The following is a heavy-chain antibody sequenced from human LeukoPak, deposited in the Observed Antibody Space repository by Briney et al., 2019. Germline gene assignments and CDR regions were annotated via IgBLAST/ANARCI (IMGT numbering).Heavy chain of an antibody. D-gene: IGHD6-13*01. V-gene: IGHV1-18*01. J-gene: IGHJ4*02. CDR2: ISAYNGNT. Sequence: ASVTVSCKASGFTFTSFGFSWVRQAPGQGLEWMGWISAYNGNTNYAQNLQGRVTMTTDASTSTAYMELSSLRSEDTAVYYCARTSSSWLEFDYWGQGTLVTVSS. CDR3: ARTSSSWLEFDY. CDR1: GFTFTSFG.